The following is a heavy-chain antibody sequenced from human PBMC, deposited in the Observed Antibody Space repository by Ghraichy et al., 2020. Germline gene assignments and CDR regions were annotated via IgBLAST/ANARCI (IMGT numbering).Heavy chain of an antibody. D-gene: IGHD3-22*01. J-gene: IGHJ4*02. V-gene: IGHV1-18*04. CDR2: ISAYNGNT. CDR1: GYTFTSYG. CDR3: ARDSTYYYDSSGYQRVYYFDY. Sequence: ASVKVSCKASGYTFTSYGISWVRQAPGQGLEWMGWISAYNGNTNYAQKLQGRVTMTTDTSTSTAYMELRSLRSDDTAVYYCARDSTYYYDSSGYQRVYYFDYWGQGTLVTVSS.